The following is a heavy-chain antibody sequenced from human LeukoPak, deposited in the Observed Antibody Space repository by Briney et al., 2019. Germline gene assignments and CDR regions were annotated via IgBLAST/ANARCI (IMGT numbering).Heavy chain of an antibody. D-gene: IGHD6-6*01. V-gene: IGHV3-30-3*01. CDR1: GFTVSSKY. J-gene: IGHJ4*02. Sequence: GGSLRLSCAASGFTVSSKYMSWVRQAPGKGLEWVAIIFSDGNNPYYAESVKGRFTVSRDNSKNTLYLQMSSLRSEDTAVYYCARDVYDSSSSQDYFDSWGQGTLVTVSS. CDR2: IFSDGNNP. CDR3: ARDVYDSSSSQDYFDS.